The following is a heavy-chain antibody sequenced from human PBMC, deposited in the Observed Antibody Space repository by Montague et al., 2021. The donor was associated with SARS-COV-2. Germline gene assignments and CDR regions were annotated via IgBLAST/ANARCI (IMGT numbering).Heavy chain of an antibody. J-gene: IGHJ4*02. CDR1: DGSISSSNW. CDR3: ARDLFSPYSSGWYADY. V-gene: IGHV4-4*02. Sequence: SETLSLTCAVSDGSISSSNWWSWVRQPPGKGLEWIGEIYHSGSTNYNPSLKSRFTISVDKSKHQFSLKLSSVTAADTAVYYCARDLFSPYSSGWYADYWGQGTLVTVSS. CDR2: IYHSGST. D-gene: IGHD6-19*01.